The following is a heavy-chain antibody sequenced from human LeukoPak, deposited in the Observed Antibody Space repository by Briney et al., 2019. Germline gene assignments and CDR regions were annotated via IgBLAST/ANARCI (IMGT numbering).Heavy chain of an antibody. CDR2: IYDDGTT. CDR1: GGSINGNY. Sequence: PSETLSLTCSVSGGSINGNYWTWIRQPPGKGLEWIGYIYDDGTTNYNPSLESRLTMSIDRSASHFSLTLRSVTAADTAVYYCARVFRGAVTANWFGLWGQGTLVSVSS. CDR3: ARVFRGAVTANWFGL. D-gene: IGHD2-21*02. V-gene: IGHV4-59*01. J-gene: IGHJ5*02.